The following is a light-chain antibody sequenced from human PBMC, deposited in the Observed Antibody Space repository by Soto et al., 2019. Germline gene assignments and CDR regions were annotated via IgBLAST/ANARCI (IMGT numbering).Light chain of an antibody. Sequence: QPVLTQSPSASASLGASVKLTCTLSSGHSNYAIAWHQQQPEQGPRFLMKLNSDGSHNKGDGIPDRFSGSRSGAERYLTISSLQSEDEADYYCQTWGTGIHVVFGGGTKVTVL. V-gene: IGLV4-69*01. J-gene: IGLJ2*01. CDR1: SGHSNYA. CDR3: QTWGTGIHVV. CDR2: LNSDGSH.